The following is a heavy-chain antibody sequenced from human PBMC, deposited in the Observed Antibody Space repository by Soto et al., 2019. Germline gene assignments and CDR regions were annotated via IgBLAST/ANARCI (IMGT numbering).Heavy chain of an antibody. CDR3: AKDSRITMVRGVVIPPGY. D-gene: IGHD3-10*01. CDR2: ISGSGGST. CDR1: GFTFSNYA. J-gene: IGHJ4*02. V-gene: IGHV3-23*01. Sequence: TGGSLRLSCAASGFTFSNYAMSWVRQAPGKGLEWVSGISGSGGSTYYADSVKGRFTISRDNSKNTLYLQMNSLRAEDTALYYCAKDSRITMVRGVVIPPGYWGQGTLVTVSS.